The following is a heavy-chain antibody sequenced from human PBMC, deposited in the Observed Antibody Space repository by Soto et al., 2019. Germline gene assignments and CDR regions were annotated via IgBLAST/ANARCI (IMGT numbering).Heavy chain of an antibody. CDR2: MNPTSGRT. CDR1: GYSFITYD. V-gene: IGHV1-8*01. J-gene: IGHJ4*02. Sequence: ASVKVSCKASGYSFITYDINWVRQAAGQGLEWMGWMNPTSGRTGCAQKFQGRLTMTMDTSTDTAYMELSSLTSEDTAVYYCATGVTVAVRVARSVWGQGTLVTVSS. D-gene: IGHD6-19*01. CDR3: ATGVTVAVRVARSV.